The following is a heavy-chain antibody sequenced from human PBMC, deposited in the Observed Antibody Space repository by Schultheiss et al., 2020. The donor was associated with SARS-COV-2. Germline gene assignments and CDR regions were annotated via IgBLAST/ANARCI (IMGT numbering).Heavy chain of an antibody. J-gene: IGHJ4*02. CDR3: ARGEWELLGEVDY. D-gene: IGHD1-26*01. CDR2: IYHSGST. Sequence: SETLSLTCAVSGYSISSGYYWSWIRQPPGKGLEWIGSIYHSGSTNYNPSLKSRVTISVDTSKNQFSLKLSSVTAADTAVYYCARGEWELLGEVDYWGQGTLVTVSS. V-gene: IGHV4-38-2*01. CDR1: GYSISSGYY.